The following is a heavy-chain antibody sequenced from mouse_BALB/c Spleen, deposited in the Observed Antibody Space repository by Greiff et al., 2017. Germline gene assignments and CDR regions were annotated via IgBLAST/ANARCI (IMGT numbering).Heavy chain of an antibody. CDR3: AGATTPRFAY. CDR2: IDPSDSET. V-gene: IGHV1-74*01. J-gene: IGHJ3*01. D-gene: IGHD3-1*01. Sequence: QVQLQQSGPQLVRPGASVKISCKASGYSFTSYWMHRVKQRPGQGLEWIGMIDPSDSETRLNQKFKDKATLTVDKSSSTAYMQLSSPTSEDSAVYYCAGATTPRFAYWGQGTLVTVSA. CDR1: GYSFTSYW.